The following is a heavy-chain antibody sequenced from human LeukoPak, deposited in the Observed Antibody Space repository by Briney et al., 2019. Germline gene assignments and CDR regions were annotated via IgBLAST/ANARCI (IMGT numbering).Heavy chain of an antibody. V-gene: IGHV4-61*01. J-gene: IGHJ6*02. CDR3: ARDGGGYYGDYSEGSFYGMDV. CDR1: GGSVSSGSYY. D-gene: IGHD4-17*01. Sequence: SETLSLTCTVSGGSVSSGSYYWSWIRQPPGKGLEWIGYIYYSGSTNYNPSLKSRVTISVDTSKNQFSLKLSSVTAADTAVYYCARDGGGYYGDYSEGSFYGMDVWGQGTTVTVSS. CDR2: IYYSGST.